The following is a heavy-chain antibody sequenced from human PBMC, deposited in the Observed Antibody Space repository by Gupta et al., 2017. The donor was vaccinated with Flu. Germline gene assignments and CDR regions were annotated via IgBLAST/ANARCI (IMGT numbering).Heavy chain of an antibody. D-gene: IGHD6-13*01. CDR1: GFIFRTCA. CDR2: SSSSGDDT. V-gene: IGHV3-23*01. CDR3: AKEGQQRWYFDH. Sequence: AASGFIFRTCAMSGVRQAPGKGLEGGSVSSSSGDDTHDADSVKGGFTISRDNSKNILYLQMTSMRAEDTAIDYCAKEGQQRWYFDHWGQGTVVIVSS. J-gene: IGHJ2*01.